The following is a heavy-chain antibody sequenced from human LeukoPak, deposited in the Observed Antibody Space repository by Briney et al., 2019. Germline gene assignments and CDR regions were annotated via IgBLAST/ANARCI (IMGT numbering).Heavy chain of an antibody. CDR3: ARDMYQFDSSAYYYFDY. J-gene: IGHJ4*02. CDR2: INWNGGST. V-gene: IGHV3-20*04. Sequence: GGSLRLSCAASGFTFDDYGMSWVRQAPGKGLEWVSGINWNGGSTGYADSVKGRFTISRDNAKNSLYLQVNSLRAEDTAVYYCARDMYQFDSSAYYYFDYWGQGTLVTVSS. CDR1: GFTFDDYG. D-gene: IGHD3-22*01.